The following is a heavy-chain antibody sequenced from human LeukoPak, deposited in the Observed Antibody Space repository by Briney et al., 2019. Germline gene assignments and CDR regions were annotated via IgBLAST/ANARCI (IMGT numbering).Heavy chain of an antibody. V-gene: IGHV4-59*08. D-gene: IGHD2-15*01. CDR3: ATHEDGYCDGGSCPYYFDY. CDR1: GGSISGYC. Sequence: SETLSLTCTVSGGSISGYCWSWVRQPPGMGLEWVAYICDSGIPRYNHSLYSRVRLSVDTSKNQFSLKLSSVTPTNTAVYYCATHEDGYCDGGSCPYYFDYWGQGTLVTVSS. CDR2: ICDSGIP. J-gene: IGHJ4*02.